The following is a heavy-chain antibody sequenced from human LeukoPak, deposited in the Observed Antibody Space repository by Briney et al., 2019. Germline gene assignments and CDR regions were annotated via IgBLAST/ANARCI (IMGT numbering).Heavy chain of an antibody. CDR2: IHYSGST. CDR3: ARGEWDYLFDY. D-gene: IGHD1-7*01. V-gene: IGHV4-59*01. CDR1: GGSINNYY. Sequence: KASETLSLTCTVSGGSINNYYWTWIRQPPGKGLEWIGYIHYSGSTNYNPSLKSRVTISVDTSKNQFSPKLSSVTAADTAVYYCARGEWDYLFDYWGQGTLVTVSS. J-gene: IGHJ4*02.